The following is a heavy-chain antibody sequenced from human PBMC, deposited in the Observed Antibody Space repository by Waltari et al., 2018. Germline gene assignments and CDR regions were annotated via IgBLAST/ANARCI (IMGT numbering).Heavy chain of an antibody. CDR3: AKDPTGEQQLGAFDI. D-gene: IGHD6-13*01. V-gene: IGHV3-23*01. Sequence: EVQLLESGGGLVQPGGSLRLSCAASGFTFSSYAMSWVRQAPGKGLGWVSAVSGSGGRTYYADSVKGRFTISRDNSKNTLYLQMNSLRAEDTAVYYCAKDPTGEQQLGAFDIWGQGTMVTVSS. CDR1: GFTFSSYA. CDR2: VSGSGGRT. J-gene: IGHJ3*02.